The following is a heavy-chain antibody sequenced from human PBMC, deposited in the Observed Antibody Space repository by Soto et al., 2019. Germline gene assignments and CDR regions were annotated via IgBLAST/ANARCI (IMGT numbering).Heavy chain of an antibody. J-gene: IGHJ6*02. CDR3: TKSIGAPGNARGYYYGMDV. CDR2: ISVDNHNT. Sequence: VASVKVSCKASGYTSTTFGISWVRQAPGQGLEWLGWISVDNHNTVYAQKFQGRVTMTTDTSTSTVYMEVRSLRSDDTAIYYCTKSIGAPGNARGYYYGMDVWGQGTTVTVSS. CDR1: GYTSTTFG. D-gene: IGHD1-1*01. V-gene: IGHV1-18*04.